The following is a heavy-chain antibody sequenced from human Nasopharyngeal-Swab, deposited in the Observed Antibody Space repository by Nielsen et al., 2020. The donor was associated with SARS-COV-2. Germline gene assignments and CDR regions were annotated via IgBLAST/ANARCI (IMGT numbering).Heavy chain of an antibody. D-gene: IGHD3-22*01. V-gene: IGHV3-53*01. CDR1: GFTVSSNY. J-gene: IGHJ6*02. CDR2: IYSGGST. Sequence: GGSLRLSCAASGFTVSSNYMSWVRQAPGKGLEWVSVIYSGGSTYYADSVKGRFTISRDNSKNTLYLQMNSLRAEDTAVYYCARDFVYYYDSSGYYYHYYYGMDVWGQGTTVTVSS. CDR3: ARDFVYYYDSSGYYYHYYYGMDV.